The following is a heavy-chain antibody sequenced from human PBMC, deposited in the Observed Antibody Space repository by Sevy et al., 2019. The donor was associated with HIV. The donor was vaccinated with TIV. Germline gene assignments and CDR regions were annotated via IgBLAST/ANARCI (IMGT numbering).Heavy chain of an antibody. CDR1: GGSISSGGYY. CDR3: ARFRNSGYDSPFDY. D-gene: IGHD5-12*01. CDR2: IYYSGST. V-gene: IGHV4-31*03. J-gene: IGHJ4*02. Sequence: SETLSLTCTVSGGSISSGGYYWSWIRQHPGKGLEWIGYIYYSGSTYYNPSLKSRVTISVDTSKNQFSLKLSSVTAADTAVYYCARFRNSGYDSPFDYWGQGTLVTVS.